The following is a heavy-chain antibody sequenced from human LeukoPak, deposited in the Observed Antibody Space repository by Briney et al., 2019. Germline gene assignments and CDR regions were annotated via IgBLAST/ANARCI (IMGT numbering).Heavy chain of an antibody. CDR2: INSDGSST. Sequence: PGGSLRLSCAASGFTFRRYWMHWARQAPGKELLWVSRINSDGSSTYYADSVKGRFTTSRDNAKNALHLQMNSLTAEDTAVYYCVLDLFSSFAFDIWGQGTMVTVSS. V-gene: IGHV3-74*01. D-gene: IGHD3/OR15-3a*01. CDR1: GFTFRRYW. J-gene: IGHJ3*02. CDR3: VLDLFSSFAFDI.